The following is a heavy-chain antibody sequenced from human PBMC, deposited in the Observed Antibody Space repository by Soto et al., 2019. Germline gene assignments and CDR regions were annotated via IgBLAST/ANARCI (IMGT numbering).Heavy chain of an antibody. V-gene: IGHV3-23*01. D-gene: IGHD6-13*01. J-gene: IGHJ4*02. Sequence: EVQLLESGGGLVQPGGSLRLSCAASGFTFTSYAMNWVRLAPGKGLEWVSAISGTGYNTYYADSVKGRFTISRDNTKNTLYLQMNSLRAEATAVYYCAKAGFSSSWSPTYFDYWGQGTLVTVSS. CDR1: GFTFTSYA. CDR2: ISGTGYNT. CDR3: AKAGFSSSWSPTYFDY.